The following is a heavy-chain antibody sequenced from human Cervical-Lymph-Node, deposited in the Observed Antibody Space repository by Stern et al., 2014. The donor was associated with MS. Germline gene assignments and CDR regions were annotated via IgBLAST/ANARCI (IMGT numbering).Heavy chain of an antibody. CDR1: GFSFSRYA. Sequence: VQLVESGGGVVQPGRSLRLSCAASGFSFSRYAMHWVRQAPGQGLEWVALIWYDGSNPYYADSLTGRFTISRDNFKSTLYLQMNSLRAEDTAVYYCASAYSSSHYYFDYWGQGTLVTVSS. CDR2: IWYDGSNP. V-gene: IGHV3-33*01. CDR3: ASAYSSSHYYFDY. J-gene: IGHJ4*02. D-gene: IGHD6-13*01.